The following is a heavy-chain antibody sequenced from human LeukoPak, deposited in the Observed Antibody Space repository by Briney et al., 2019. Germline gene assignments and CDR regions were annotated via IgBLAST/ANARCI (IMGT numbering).Heavy chain of an antibody. D-gene: IGHD3-10*01. V-gene: IGHV3-9*01. CDR3: ARELFGSGSCPDY. CDR2: ISWNSGSI. J-gene: IGHJ4*02. CDR1: GFTFDDYA. Sequence: GRSLRLSCAASGFTFDDYAMHWVRQAPGKGLEWVSGISWNSGSIGYADSVKGRFTISRDNSKNTVYLQINSLRAEDTAVYYCARELFGSGSCPDYWGQGTRVTVSS.